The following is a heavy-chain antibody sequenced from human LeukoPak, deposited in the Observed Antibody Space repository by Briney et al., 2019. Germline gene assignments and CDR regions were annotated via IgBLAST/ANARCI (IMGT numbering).Heavy chain of an antibody. CDR3: AASPYGFWSANPPSWFDP. Sequence: SVKVSCKASGFTFTSSAVQWVRQARGQRLEWIGWIVVGSGNTNYAQKFQERVTITRDMSTSTAYMELSSLRSEDTAVYYCAASPYGFWSANPPSWFDPWGQGTLVTVSS. D-gene: IGHD3-3*01. CDR2: IVVGSGNT. J-gene: IGHJ5*02. V-gene: IGHV1-58*01. CDR1: GFTFTSSA.